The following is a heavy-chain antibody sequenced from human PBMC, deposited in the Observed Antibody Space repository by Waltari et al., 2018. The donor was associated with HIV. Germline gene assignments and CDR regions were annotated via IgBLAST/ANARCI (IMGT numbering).Heavy chain of an antibody. CDR3: ASARSGSPFDY. CDR2: IYYSGST. J-gene: IGHJ4*02. V-gene: IGHV4-39*01. D-gene: IGHD1-26*01. CDR1: GGSISSSSYY. Sequence: QLQLQESGPGLVKPSETLSLTCTVSGGSISSSSYYRGWIRQPPGKGLEWIGSIYYSGSTYYNPSLKSRVTISVDTSKNQFSLKLSSVTAADTAVYYCASARSGSPFDYWGQGTLVTVSS.